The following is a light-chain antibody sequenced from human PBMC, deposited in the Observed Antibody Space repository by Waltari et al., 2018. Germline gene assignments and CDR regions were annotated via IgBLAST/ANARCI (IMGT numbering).Light chain of an antibody. J-gene: IGLJ3*02. V-gene: IGLV2-14*01. CDR2: DVN. CDR3: CSFTSSSTWV. CDR1: TSDLGGYNY. Sequence: QSALTQPASVSGSPGQSITIPCTGTTSDLGGYNYVSWYQQHPGQAPKLLIYDVNSRPSGVSNRFSGSKSGNTASLIISVLQAEDEADYYCCSFTSSSTWVFGGGTKLTVL.